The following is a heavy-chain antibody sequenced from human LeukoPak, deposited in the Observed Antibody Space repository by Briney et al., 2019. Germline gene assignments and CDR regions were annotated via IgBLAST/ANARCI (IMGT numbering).Heavy chain of an antibody. D-gene: IGHD6-13*01. Sequence: SETPSLTCTVSGGSISGSSYYWGWIRQPPGKRLEWIGSIYYNGNTYYNPSLKSRVTISVDTSKNQFSLKLSSVTAADTAVYYCARPQGSSWYVAFDIWGQGTMVTVSS. CDR1: GGSISGSSYY. J-gene: IGHJ3*02. CDR3: ARPQGSSWYVAFDI. V-gene: IGHV4-39*01. CDR2: IYYNGNT.